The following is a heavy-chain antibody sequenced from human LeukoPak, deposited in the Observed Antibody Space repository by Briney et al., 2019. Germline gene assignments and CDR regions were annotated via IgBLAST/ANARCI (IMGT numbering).Heavy chain of an antibody. D-gene: IGHD6-13*01. J-gene: IGHJ3*02. CDR1: GGSIGSFY. CDR3: ARDLYSSSWYRVNAFDI. CDR2: IYYRGST. Sequence: SPETLSLACTVAGGSIGSFYWSWIRQPPGKGRGWIGYIYYRGSTNYNPSLKSRVTISVDTSKNQFSLKLSSVTAADTAVYYCARDLYSSSWYRVNAFDIWGQGTMVTVSS. V-gene: IGHV4-59*01.